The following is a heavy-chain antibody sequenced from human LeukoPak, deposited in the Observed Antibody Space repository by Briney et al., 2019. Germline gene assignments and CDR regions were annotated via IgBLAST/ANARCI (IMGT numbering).Heavy chain of an antibody. V-gene: IGHV4-30-4*07. D-gene: IGHD1-26*01. CDR2: IYYSGST. Sequence: SQTLSLTCAVSGDSISSGGYSWSWIRQPPGKGLEWIGYIYYSGSTYYNPSLKSRVTISVDTSKNQFSLKLSSVTAADTAVYYCARERGRIVGATMSNWFDPWGQGTLVTVSS. CDR1: GDSISSGGYS. CDR3: ARERGRIVGATMSNWFDP. J-gene: IGHJ5*02.